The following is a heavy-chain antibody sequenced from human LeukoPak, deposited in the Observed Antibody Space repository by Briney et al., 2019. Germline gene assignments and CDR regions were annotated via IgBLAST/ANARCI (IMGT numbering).Heavy chain of an antibody. CDR3: ARHVGDIVVVPAAIDADNWFDP. D-gene: IGHD2-2*01. CDR2: IYYSGST. Sequence: SETLSLTCTVSGGSISSSSYNWGWIRQPPGKGLEWIGSIYYSGSTYYNPSLKSRVTISVDTSKNQFSLKLSSVTAADTAVYYCARHVGDIVVVPAAIDADNWFDPWGQGTLVTVSS. V-gene: IGHV4-39*01. J-gene: IGHJ5*02. CDR1: GGSISSSSYN.